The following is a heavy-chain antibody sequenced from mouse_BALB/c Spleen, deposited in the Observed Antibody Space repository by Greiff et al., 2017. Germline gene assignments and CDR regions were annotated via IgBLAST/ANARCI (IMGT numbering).Heavy chain of an antibody. Sequence: VQLKESGPELVKPGASVKIPCKASGYTFTDYNMDWVKQSHGKSLEWIGDINPNNGGTIYNQKFKGKATLTVDKSSSTAYMELRSLTSEDTAVYYCARGEGSSPYWYFDVWGAGTTVTVSS. J-gene: IGHJ1*01. CDR1: GYTFTDYN. CDR2: INPNNGGT. V-gene: IGHV1-18*01. D-gene: IGHD1-1*01. CDR3: ARGEGSSPYWYFDV.